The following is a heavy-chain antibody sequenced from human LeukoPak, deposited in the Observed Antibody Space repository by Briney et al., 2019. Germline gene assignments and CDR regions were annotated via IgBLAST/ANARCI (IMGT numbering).Heavy chain of an antibody. Sequence: ASVKVSCKASGYTFSNFDVNWVRQAPGQGLEWMAWMNPGSGDTSYEGKFQARLTMSSNTSITTASMELSSLTSEDTAVYYCARSRRGYYIDVWGKGTTVIVSS. V-gene: IGHV1-8*02. J-gene: IGHJ6*03. CDR2: MNPGSGDT. CDR3: ARSRRGYYIDV. CDR1: GYTFSNFD.